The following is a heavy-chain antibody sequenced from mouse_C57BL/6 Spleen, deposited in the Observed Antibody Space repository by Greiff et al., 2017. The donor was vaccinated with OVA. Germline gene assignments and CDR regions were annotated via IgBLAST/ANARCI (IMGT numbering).Heavy chain of an antibody. V-gene: IGHV5-17*01. CDR1: GFTFSDYG. Sequence: EVKLMESGGGLVKPGGSLKLSCAASGFTFSDYGMHWVRQAPEKGLEWVAYISSGSSTIYYADTVKGRFTISRDNAKNTLFLQMTSLRSEDTAMYYCARPGGNRPYAMDYWGQGTSVTVSS. CDR3: ARPGGNRPYAMDY. J-gene: IGHJ4*01. D-gene: IGHD2-1*01. CDR2: ISSGSSTI.